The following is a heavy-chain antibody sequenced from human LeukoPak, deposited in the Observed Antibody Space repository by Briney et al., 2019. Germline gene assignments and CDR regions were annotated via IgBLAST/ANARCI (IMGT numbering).Heavy chain of an antibody. CDR1: GFTFEDYG. CDR3: ARDNRGSGNYDAFDI. Sequence: PGGSLRLSCTASGFTFEDYGMGWVRQAPGKGLEWVSGIKWNGGSTGYTDSVNGRFTISRDNAKNSLYLQMNSLRAEDTALYYCARDNRGSGNYDAFDIWGQGTMVTVSS. D-gene: IGHD3-10*01. CDR2: IKWNGGST. V-gene: IGHV3-20*04. J-gene: IGHJ3*02.